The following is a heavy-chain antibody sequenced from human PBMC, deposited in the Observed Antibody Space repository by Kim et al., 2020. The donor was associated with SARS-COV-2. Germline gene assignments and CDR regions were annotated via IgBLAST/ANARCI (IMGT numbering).Heavy chain of an antibody. CDR1: GFTFTGYA. V-gene: IGHV3-23*01. Sequence: GGSLRLSCTTSGFTFTGYAMSWVRQAPGKGLEWVSSIDGSDGTTYYVDSVKGRFTISRDDSKSTLYLRMTSLRADDTAVYYCLKGGRGWIWAPWGQG. J-gene: IGHJ5*02. CDR2: IDGSDGTT. D-gene: IGHD2-2*03. CDR3: LKGGRGWIWAP.